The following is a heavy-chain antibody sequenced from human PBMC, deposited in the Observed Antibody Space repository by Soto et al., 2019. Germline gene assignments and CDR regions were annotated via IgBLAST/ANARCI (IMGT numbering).Heavy chain of an antibody. D-gene: IGHD3-3*01. CDR2: ISSSGSTI. CDR1: GLTFSDYY. J-gene: IGHJ5*02. V-gene: IGHV3-11*01. CDR3: ARGVVLAHKFDP. Sequence: PGLPLRLSCAASGLTFSDYYMSWIRQAPGRGLEWVSYISSSGSTIYYADSVKGRFTISRDNAKNSLYLQMNSLRAEDTAVYYCARGVVLAHKFDPWGQGTLVTVSS.